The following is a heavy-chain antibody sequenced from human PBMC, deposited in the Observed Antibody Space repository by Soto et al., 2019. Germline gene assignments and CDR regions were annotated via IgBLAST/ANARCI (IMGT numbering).Heavy chain of an antibody. Sequence: GESLKISCKGSGYSFTSYWIGWVRQMSGKGPEWMGIIYPGDSDTRYSPSFQGQVIISADKSISTAYLQWSSLKASDTAMYYCARGPRGDFWSGPTPGSFDPWGQGTLVTVSS. CDR2: IYPGDSDT. CDR3: ARGPRGDFWSGPTPGSFDP. V-gene: IGHV5-51*01. J-gene: IGHJ5*02. CDR1: GYSFTSYW. D-gene: IGHD3-3*01.